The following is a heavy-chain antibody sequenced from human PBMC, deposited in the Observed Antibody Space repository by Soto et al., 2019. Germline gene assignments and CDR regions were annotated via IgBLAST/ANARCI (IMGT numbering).Heavy chain of an antibody. CDR3: GRDDYPYGLDV. D-gene: IGHD5-12*01. Sequence: QVQLVQSGAEVKKLGASVKVSCKASGYTFISYDINWVRQATGQGLEWMGWMNPNSGNTGYAQKFQGRVTMTRNTSISTAYMELSGLRSEDTAVYYCGRDDYPYGLDVWGQGTTVTVSS. V-gene: IGHV1-8*01. CDR2: MNPNSGNT. CDR1: GYTFISYD. J-gene: IGHJ6*02.